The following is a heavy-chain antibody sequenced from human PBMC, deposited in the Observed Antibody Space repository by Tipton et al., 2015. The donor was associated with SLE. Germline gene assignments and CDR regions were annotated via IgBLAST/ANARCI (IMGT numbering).Heavy chain of an antibody. CDR1: GFTFSSYS. CDR3: AREVGSSSRTHFDY. J-gene: IGHJ4*02. D-gene: IGHD6-13*01. V-gene: IGHV3-21*01. Sequence: GSLRLSCAASGFTFSSYSMNWVRQAPGKGLEWVSSISSSSSYIYYADSVKGRFTISRDNAENSLYLQMNSLRAEDTAVYYCAREVGSSSRTHFDYWGQGTLVTVSS. CDR2: ISSSSSYI.